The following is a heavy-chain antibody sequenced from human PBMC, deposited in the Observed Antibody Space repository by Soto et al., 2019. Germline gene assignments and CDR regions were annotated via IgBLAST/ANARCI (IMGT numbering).Heavy chain of an antibody. D-gene: IGHD2-2*01. CDR2: ISYDGSNK. J-gene: IGHJ6*02. V-gene: IGHV3-30*18. CDR1: GFTFSSYG. Sequence: SLRLSCAASGFTFSSYGMHWVRQAPGKGLEWVAVISYDGSNKYYEDSVKGRFTISRDNSKNTLYLQMNSLRAEDTAVYYCAKVHCSSTSCYPNYYYYYGMDVWGQGTTVTVSS. CDR3: AKVHCSSTSCYPNYYYYYGMDV.